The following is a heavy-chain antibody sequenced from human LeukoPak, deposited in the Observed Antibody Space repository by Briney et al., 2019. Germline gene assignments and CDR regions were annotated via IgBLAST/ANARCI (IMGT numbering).Heavy chain of an antibody. D-gene: IGHD6-19*01. Sequence: SETLSLTCTVSGGSISSYYWSWIRQPPGKGLEWIGYIYYSGSTNYNPSLKSRVIISVDTSKNQFSLKLSSVTAADTAVYYCARLGSSGWYYWGQGTLVTVSS. J-gene: IGHJ4*02. CDR3: ARLGSSGWYY. CDR1: GGSISSYY. V-gene: IGHV4-59*12. CDR2: IYYSGST.